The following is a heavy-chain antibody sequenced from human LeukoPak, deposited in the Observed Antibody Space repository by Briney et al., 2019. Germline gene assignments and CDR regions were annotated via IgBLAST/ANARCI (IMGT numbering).Heavy chain of an antibody. D-gene: IGHD5-18*01. CDR2: ISSDGTNK. J-gene: IGHJ6*03. Sequence: PGGSLRLSCAASGFTFSSYAMHWVRQAPGKGLEWVAIISSDGTNKYYAYSVKGRFTISRDNAKNSLYLQMNSLRVEDTALYYCAKDIGRVDTASTYMDVWGKGTTVTISS. V-gene: IGHV3-30*04. CDR3: AKDIGRVDTASTYMDV. CDR1: GFTFSSYA.